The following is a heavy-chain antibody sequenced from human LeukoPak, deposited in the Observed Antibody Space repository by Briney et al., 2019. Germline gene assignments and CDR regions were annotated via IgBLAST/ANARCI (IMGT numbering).Heavy chain of an antibody. V-gene: IGHV1-2*02. CDR3: ARVSRFFDWLPPFVN. Sequence: ASVKVPCKASGYSFTAYFVHWVRQAPGQGLEWMGWINPNSDGTNYAQNFQGRVTMTADPSISTAYMELSRLSSDDTAVYYCARVSRFFDWLPPFVNWGQGTLVTVSS. J-gene: IGHJ4*02. D-gene: IGHD3-9*01. CDR2: INPNSDGT. CDR1: GYSFTAYF.